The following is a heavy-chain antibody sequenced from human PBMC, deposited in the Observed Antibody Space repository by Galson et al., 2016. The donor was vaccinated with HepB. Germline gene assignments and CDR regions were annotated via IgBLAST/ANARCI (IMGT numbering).Heavy chain of an antibody. V-gene: IGHV4-39*07. Sequence: SETLSLTCTVSGDSISNSPNYYWGWIRQTPGKGLQWIASIYYTGTTYYSPSLKSRVTISVATSKNQFSLRLYSVTAADTAVYYCARGSPYYDSGTYSYYFDYWGQGALVTVSS. J-gene: IGHJ4*02. CDR1: GDSISNSPNYY. D-gene: IGHD3-10*01. CDR2: IYYTGTT. CDR3: ARGSPYYDSGTYSYYFDY.